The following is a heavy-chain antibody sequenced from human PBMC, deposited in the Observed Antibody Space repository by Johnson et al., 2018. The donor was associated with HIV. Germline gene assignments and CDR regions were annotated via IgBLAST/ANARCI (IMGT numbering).Heavy chain of an antibody. CDR2: INKDGSEK. V-gene: IGHV3-7*01. CDR1: GFTFSSYW. CDR3: ARDGYYYDGSVYQAFHI. D-gene: IGHD3-22*01. Sequence: VQLVESGGGLVQPGGSLRLSCAASGFTFSSYWMSWVRQAPGKGLEWVANINKDGSEKYYLDSVKGRFTISRDNAKDSLYLQMNSLRAEDTAVYYWARDGYYYDGSVYQAFHIRGQGTMVTVSS. J-gene: IGHJ3*02.